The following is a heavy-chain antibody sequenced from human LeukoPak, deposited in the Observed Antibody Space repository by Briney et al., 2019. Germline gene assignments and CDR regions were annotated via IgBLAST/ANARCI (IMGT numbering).Heavy chain of an antibody. J-gene: IGHJ4*02. CDR2: ISYDGSEK. V-gene: IGHV3-30*03. Sequence: GGSLRLSCAASGFTFRNYWMSWVRQAPGKGLEWVAAISYDGSEKYYADSVKGRFTISRDNSKNTLYLQMNSLRAEDTAVYYCTRVYYGSGSYSFDYWGQGTLVTVSS. D-gene: IGHD3-10*01. CDR1: GFTFRNYW. CDR3: TRVYYGSGSYSFDY.